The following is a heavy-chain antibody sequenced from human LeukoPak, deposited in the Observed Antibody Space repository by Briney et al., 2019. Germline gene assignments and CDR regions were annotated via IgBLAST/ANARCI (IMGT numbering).Heavy chain of an antibody. V-gene: IGHV4-31*03. Sequence: SQTLSLTCTVSGGSISSGGYYWSWIRQHPGKGLEWIGYIYHSGSTYYNPSLKSRVTISVDRSKNQFSLKLSSVTAADTAVYYCAREREGYFDWFPEVNNWFDPWGQGTLVTVSS. J-gene: IGHJ5*02. CDR1: GGSISSGGYY. D-gene: IGHD3-9*01. CDR2: IYHSGST. CDR3: AREREGYFDWFPEVNNWFDP.